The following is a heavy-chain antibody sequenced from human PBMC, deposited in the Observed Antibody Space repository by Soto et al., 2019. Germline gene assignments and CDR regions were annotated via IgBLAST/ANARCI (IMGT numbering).Heavy chain of an antibody. D-gene: IGHD3-9*01. J-gene: IGHJ4*02. CDR1: GFTFNTYA. Sequence: LRLSCAASGFTFNTYAMNWVRQAPGKGLEWVSTISGSGASTYYADSVKGRFTISRDNSKNTLYLQMNSLRVEDTAVYYCAKYFGPPTSPIEFWGQGTLVTVSS. CDR2: ISGSGAST. CDR3: AKYFGPPTSPIEF. V-gene: IGHV3-23*01.